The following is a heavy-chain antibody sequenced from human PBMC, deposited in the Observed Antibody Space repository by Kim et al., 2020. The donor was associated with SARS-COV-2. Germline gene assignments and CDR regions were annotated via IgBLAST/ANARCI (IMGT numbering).Heavy chain of an antibody. CDR2: TFYRSKWYN. CDR3: ARQYRGGFDI. V-gene: IGHV6-1*01. Sequence: SQTLSLTCAISGDSVSSNSVTWSWIRQSPSRGLEWLGRTFYRSKWYNDYAVSVKSRITINPDTSKNQFSLQLNSVTPEDTAVYYCARQYRGGFDIWGQGTMVTVSS. J-gene: IGHJ3*02. D-gene: IGHD1-26*01. CDR1: GDSVSSNSVT.